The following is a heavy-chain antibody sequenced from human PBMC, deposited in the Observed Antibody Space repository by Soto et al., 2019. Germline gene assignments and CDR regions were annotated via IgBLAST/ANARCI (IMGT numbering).Heavy chain of an antibody. D-gene: IGHD5-12*01. V-gene: IGHV5-51*01. CDR3: ARPIPSDGYDGGGMDV. Sequence: YLKISFARSGSGFNSYWICWVLDMPWKGLEWMGIIYPGDSDTRYSPSFQGQVTISADKSISTAYLQWSSLKASDTAMYYCARPIPSDGYDGGGMDVWGQVTKVT. CDR1: GSGFNSYW. CDR2: IYPGDSDT. J-gene: IGHJ6*02.